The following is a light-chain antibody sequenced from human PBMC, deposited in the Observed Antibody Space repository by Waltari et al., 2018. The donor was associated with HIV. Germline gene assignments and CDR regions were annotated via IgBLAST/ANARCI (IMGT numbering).Light chain of an antibody. J-gene: IGKJ2*01. Sequence: DIVMTQSPDSLAVSLRERATITCKSSQSVLYSSNNKNYLAWYQQKPGQPPKLLIYWASTRESGVPDRFSGSGSGTDFTLTISSLQAEDVAVYYCQQYYSSPLTFGQGTKLEIK. CDR3: QQYYSSPLT. CDR1: QSVLYSSNNKNY. V-gene: IGKV4-1*01. CDR2: WAS.